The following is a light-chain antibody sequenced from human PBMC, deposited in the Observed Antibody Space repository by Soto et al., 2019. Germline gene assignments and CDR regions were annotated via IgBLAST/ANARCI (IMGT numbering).Light chain of an antibody. CDR3: SSYTRSSTLV. V-gene: IGLV2-14*01. Sequence: QSVLTQPASVSGSPGQSITISCTGTSSDVGGYNYVSWYQQQSGKAPKLMIHEVSNRPSGVSNRFSGSKSGNTASLTISGLQAEDEADYYCSSYTRSSTLVFGGGTKLTVL. CDR2: EVS. CDR1: SSDVGGYNY. J-gene: IGLJ2*01.